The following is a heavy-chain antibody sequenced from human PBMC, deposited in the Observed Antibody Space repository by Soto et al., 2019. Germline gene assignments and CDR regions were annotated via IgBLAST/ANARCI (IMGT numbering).Heavy chain of an antibody. J-gene: IGHJ6*02. CDR1: GGSFSGYY. V-gene: IGHV4-34*01. CDR2: INHSGST. Sequence: SETLSLTSAVYGGSFSGYYWSWIRQPPGKGLEWIGEINHSGSTNYNPSLKSRVTISVDTSKNQFSLKLSSVTAADTAVYYCARVLGRYCSGGSGYFNHAFYYYYGMDVWGQGITATVSS. D-gene: IGHD2-15*01. CDR3: ARVLGRYCSGGSGYFNHAFYYYYGMDV.